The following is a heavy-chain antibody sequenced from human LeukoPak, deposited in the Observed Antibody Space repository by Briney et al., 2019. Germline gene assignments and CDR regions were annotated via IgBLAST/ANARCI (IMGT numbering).Heavy chain of an antibody. D-gene: IGHD3-22*01. J-gene: IGHJ3*01. V-gene: IGHV4-59*01. CDR1: GGSISSYY. CDR2: IYYSGTT. CDR3: ARNYFDSSAFPWAFDV. Sequence: SETLSLTCTVSGGSISSYYWSWIRQPPGKGLEWIGYIYYSGTTNYNPSLKSRVTISVDTSKNQFSLKLSSVTAADTAVYYCARNYFDSSAFPWAFDVWGQGTTVTVSS.